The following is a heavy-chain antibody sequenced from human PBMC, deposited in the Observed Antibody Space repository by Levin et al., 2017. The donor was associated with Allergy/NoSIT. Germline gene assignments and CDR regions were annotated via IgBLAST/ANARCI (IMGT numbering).Heavy chain of an antibody. J-gene: IGHJ6*03. Sequence: SETLSLTCTVSGGSVSVGPYFWSWIRQPPGKGLEWIGYIHNSGSTNYISSLKSRVTISTDTSKNQFSLRLSSLTAADTALYYCARGNDCVGGRCDMDVWGKGTTVTVS. CDR2: IHNSGST. D-gene: IGHD2-21*01. CDR3: ARGNDCVGGRCDMDV. V-gene: IGHV4-61*01. CDR1: GGSVSVGPYF.